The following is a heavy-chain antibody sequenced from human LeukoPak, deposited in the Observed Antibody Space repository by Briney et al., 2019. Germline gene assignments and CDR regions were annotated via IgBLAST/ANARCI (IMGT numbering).Heavy chain of an antibody. CDR3: ARLSDSSGWPTLTVY. Sequence: ASVKVSCKASGYTFTTYVITWVRQSPGQGLEWMGWISGYNGKTKYAQKLQDRVTMTTDTSTTTAYMELRSLRSDDTAVYYRARLSDSSGWPTLTVYWGRGTLVTVSS. CDR2: ISGYNGKT. J-gene: IGHJ4*02. D-gene: IGHD6-19*01. V-gene: IGHV1-18*01. CDR1: GYTFTTYV.